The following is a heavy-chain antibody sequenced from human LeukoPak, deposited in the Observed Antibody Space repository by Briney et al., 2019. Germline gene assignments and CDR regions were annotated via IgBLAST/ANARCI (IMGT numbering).Heavy chain of an antibody. Sequence: SETLSLTCAVSGGSISSGGYSWSWLRQPPGKGLEWIGYIYHSGSTYYNPSLKSRVTISVDRSKNQFSLKLSSVTAADTAVYYCARVDGDYGCFDYWGQGTLVTVSS. CDR2: IYHSGST. V-gene: IGHV4-30-2*01. J-gene: IGHJ4*02. CDR1: GGSISSGGYS. CDR3: ARVDGDYGCFDY. D-gene: IGHD4-17*01.